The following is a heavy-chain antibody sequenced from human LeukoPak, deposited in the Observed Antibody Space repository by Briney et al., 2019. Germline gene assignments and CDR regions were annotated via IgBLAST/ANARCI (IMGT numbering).Heavy chain of an antibody. CDR3: ARGDFWSGYFGVDY. Sequence: PWGTLSLTCAVSVGPISISNWWSWVRQPPGKGLEWIGEIYHSGSTNYNPSLKSLVTISVDKSKNQFSLKLSSVTAADADEYYGARGDFWSGYFGVDYWGQGTLVTVSS. D-gene: IGHD3-3*01. J-gene: IGHJ4*02. V-gene: IGHV4-4*02. CDR2: IYHSGST. CDR1: VGPISISNW.